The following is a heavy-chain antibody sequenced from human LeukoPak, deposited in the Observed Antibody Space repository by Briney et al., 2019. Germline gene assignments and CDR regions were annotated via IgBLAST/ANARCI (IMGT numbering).Heavy chain of an antibody. V-gene: IGHV3-7*01. CDR2: IKGDGNEK. Sequence: GGSLRLSCAASGFSFSRYWMNWVREAPGKGLEWVANIKGDGNEKNYVDSVKGLFSFSRDNARNSLYLQMDSLRAEDTAVYYCAKEGAYPIITYDSWGQGALVTVSS. J-gene: IGHJ5*01. CDR3: AKEGAYPIITYDS. CDR1: GFSFSRYW. D-gene: IGHD3-10*01.